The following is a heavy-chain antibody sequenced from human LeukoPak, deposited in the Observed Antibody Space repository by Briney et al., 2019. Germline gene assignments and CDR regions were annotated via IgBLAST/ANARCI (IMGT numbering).Heavy chain of an antibody. CDR2: IRYDGSNK. J-gene: IGHJ4*02. V-gene: IGHV3-30*02. CDR3: AKDYVSSRDIVVVPAAIGSFDY. CDR1: GFTFSSYG. Sequence: PGGSLRLSCAASGFTFSSYGMHWVRQAPGKGLEWVAFIRYDGSNKYYADSVKGRFTISRDNSKNTLYLQMNSLRAEDTAVYYCAKDYVSSRDIVVVPAAIGSFDYWGQGTLVTVSS. D-gene: IGHD2-2*02.